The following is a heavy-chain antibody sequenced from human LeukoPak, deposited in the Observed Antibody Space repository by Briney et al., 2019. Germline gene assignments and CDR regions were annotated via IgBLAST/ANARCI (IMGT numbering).Heavy chain of an antibody. CDR1: GFTFSTYS. Sequence: GGSLRLSCAASGFTFSTYSMNWVRQAPGKGLERVSYIDTGTSTIYYADSVKGRFTISKDNAKNSLYLQMNSLRAEDTAVYYCARDGGSSWYFDYWGQGTLVTVSS. CDR3: ARDGGSSWYFDY. CDR2: IDTGTSTI. V-gene: IGHV3-48*04. D-gene: IGHD6-13*01. J-gene: IGHJ4*02.